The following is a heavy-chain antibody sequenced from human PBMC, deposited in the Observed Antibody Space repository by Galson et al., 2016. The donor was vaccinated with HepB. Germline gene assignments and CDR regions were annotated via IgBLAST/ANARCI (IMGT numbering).Heavy chain of an antibody. CDR2: INPSGGST. J-gene: IGHJ4*02. V-gene: IGHV1-46*01. D-gene: IGHD5-12*01. CDR3: ARDRGYDNYFDY. Sequence: SVKVSCKASGGSFRSYIITWVRQAPGEGLEWVGIINPSGGSTGYAQKFQGRVTMTRDTSTSIVYMDLTSLRSEDTAVYYCARDRGYDNYFDYWGQGTLVTVSS. CDR1: GGSFRSYI.